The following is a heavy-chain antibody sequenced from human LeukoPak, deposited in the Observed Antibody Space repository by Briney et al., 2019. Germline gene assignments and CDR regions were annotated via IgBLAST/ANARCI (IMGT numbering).Heavy chain of an antibody. CDR3: ARDPLRSTWSTYYNSLDV. Sequence: SMKVSCKASGYSFTSYAINWVRQAPGQGLEWMGWISAYNGNTDYAQKLQGRVTMTTDTSTSTAYMELRSLTSDDTAVYYCARDPLRSTWSTYYNSLDVWGQGTTVTVSS. CDR1: GYSFTSYA. CDR2: ISAYNGNT. J-gene: IGHJ6*02. D-gene: IGHD6-13*01. V-gene: IGHV1-18*01.